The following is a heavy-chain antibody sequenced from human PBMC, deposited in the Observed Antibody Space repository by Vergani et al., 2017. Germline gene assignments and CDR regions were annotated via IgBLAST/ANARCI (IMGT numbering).Heavy chain of an antibody. Sequence: QVQLVQSGAEVKKPGSSVKVSCKASGGTFSSYAISWVRQAPGQGLEWMGGIIPIFGTANYAQKFQGRVTMTTDTSTSTAYMELRSLRSDDTAVYYCARDGGDPYCSSTSCYAGLDAFDIWGQGTMVTVSS. CDR2: IIPIFGTA. CDR3: ARDGGDPYCSSTSCYAGLDAFDI. D-gene: IGHD2-2*01. CDR1: GGTFSSYA. J-gene: IGHJ3*02. V-gene: IGHV1-69*06.